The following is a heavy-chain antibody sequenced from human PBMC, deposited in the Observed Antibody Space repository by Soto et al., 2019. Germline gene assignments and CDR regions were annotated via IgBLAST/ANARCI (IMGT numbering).Heavy chain of an antibody. CDR2: IYPGDSDT. CDR3: ARVYIAAAGRPYGNYYYYYGMDV. CDR1: GYSFTSYW. Sequence: GESLKISCEGSGYSFTSYWIGWVRQMPGKGLEWMGIIYPGDSDTRYSPSFQGQVTISADKSISTAYLQWSSLKASDTAMYYCARVYIAAAGRPYGNYYYYYGMDVWGQGTTVTVSS. D-gene: IGHD6-13*01. V-gene: IGHV5-51*01. J-gene: IGHJ6*02.